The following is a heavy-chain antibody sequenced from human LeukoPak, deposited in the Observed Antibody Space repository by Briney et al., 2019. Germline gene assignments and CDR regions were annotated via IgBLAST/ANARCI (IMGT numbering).Heavy chain of an antibody. Sequence: SETLSLTCTVSGGSISSYYWRWIRQPAGKGLEWIGRIYTSGSTNYNPSLKSRVTMSVDTSKNHFSLELSSVTAADTAVYYCARDRLDTAMVTPFDYWGQGTLVTVSS. D-gene: IGHD5-18*01. CDR2: IYTSGST. V-gene: IGHV4-4*07. J-gene: IGHJ4*02. CDR1: GGSISSYY. CDR3: ARDRLDTAMVTPFDY.